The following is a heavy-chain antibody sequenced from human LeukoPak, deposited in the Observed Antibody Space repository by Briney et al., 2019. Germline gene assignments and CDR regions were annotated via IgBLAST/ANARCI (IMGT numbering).Heavy chain of an antibody. CDR3: ARDPGGSGN. V-gene: IGHV3-7*01. J-gene: IGHJ4*02. D-gene: IGHD3-10*01. Sequence: DSVKGRFTISRDNAANSLYLQLNSLRAEDTAVYYCARDPGGSGNWGEGTLVTVSS.